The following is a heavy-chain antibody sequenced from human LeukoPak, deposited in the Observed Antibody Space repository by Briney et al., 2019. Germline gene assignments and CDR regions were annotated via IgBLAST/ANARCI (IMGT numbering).Heavy chain of an antibody. Sequence: ASVTVSCKASGYTFTSYYMHWVRQAPGQGLEGMGLINPSGGSTSYAQKFQGRVTMTRDTSTSTVYMELSSLRSEDTAVYYCARGEDSSGYYYADFDYWGQGTLVTVSS. J-gene: IGHJ4*02. CDR1: GYTFTSYY. CDR2: INPSGGST. CDR3: ARGEDSSGYYYADFDY. D-gene: IGHD3-22*01. V-gene: IGHV1-46*01.